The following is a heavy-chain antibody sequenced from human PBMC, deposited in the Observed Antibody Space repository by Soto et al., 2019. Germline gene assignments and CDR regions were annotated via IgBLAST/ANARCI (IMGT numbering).Heavy chain of an antibody. D-gene: IGHD5-18*01. J-gene: IGHJ4*02. V-gene: IGHV4-30-4*01. Sequence: QVQLQESGPGLVKPSQTLSLTCTVSGGSISSGDYYWSWIRQPPGKGLEWIGYIYYSGSTYHNPSLKSRVTISVDTSKNPFSLKLSAVTAGATAVYYCASNSYGYFFYEYWGQGTLVPVSS. CDR1: GGSISSGDYY. CDR2: IYYSGST. CDR3: ASNSYGYFFYEY.